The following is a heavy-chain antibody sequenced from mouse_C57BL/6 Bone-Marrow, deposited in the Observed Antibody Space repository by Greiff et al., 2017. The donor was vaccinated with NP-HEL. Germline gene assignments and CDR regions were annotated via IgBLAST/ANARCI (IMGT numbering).Heavy chain of an antibody. Sequence: QVQLKESGAELARPGASVKLSCKASGYTFTSYGISWVKQRTGQGLEWIGEIYPRSGNTYYNEKFKGKATLTADKSSSTAYMELRSLTSEDSAVYFCARAKGNQFAYWGQGTLVTVSA. V-gene: IGHV1-81*01. D-gene: IGHD2-1*01. CDR2: IYPRSGNT. CDR1: GYTFTSYG. CDR3: ARAKGNQFAY. J-gene: IGHJ3*01.